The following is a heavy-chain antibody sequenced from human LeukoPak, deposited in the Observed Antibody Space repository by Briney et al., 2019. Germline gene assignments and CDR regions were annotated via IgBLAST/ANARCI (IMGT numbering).Heavy chain of an antibody. CDR3: ASSSAREYYDSSGYYPR. D-gene: IGHD3-22*01. J-gene: IGHJ4*02. CDR1: GFTFSSYA. CDR2: ISGSGGST. V-gene: IGHV3-23*01. Sequence: PGGSLRLSRAASGFTFSSYAMSWVRQAPGKGLEWVSAISGSGGSTYYADSVKGRFTISRDNSKNTLYLQMNSLRAEDTAVYYCASSSAREYYDSSGYYPRWGQGTLVTVSS.